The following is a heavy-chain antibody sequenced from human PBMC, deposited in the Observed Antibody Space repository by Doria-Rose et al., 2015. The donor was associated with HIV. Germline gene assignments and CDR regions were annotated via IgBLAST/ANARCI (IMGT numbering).Heavy chain of an antibody. D-gene: IGHD6-13*01. CDR2: IFTDDER. Sequence: SGPVLVKPTETLTLTCTVSGVSLSSPGMGVSWIRQPPGKALEWLANIFTDDERSYKPSLQSRLTISSGTSKSQVFLTMTDVDPVDAATYYCARIKSSRWYHKYYFDFWGQGTLVIVSA. J-gene: IGHJ4*02. V-gene: IGHV2-26*01. CDR1: GVSLSSPGMG. CDR3: ARIKSSRWYHKYYFDF.